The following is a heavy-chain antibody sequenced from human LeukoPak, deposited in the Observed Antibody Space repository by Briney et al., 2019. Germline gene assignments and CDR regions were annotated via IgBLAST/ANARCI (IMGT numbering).Heavy chain of an antibody. Sequence: SETLSLTCAVSGVSINDVYWTWIRQPPGKGLEWIGYVYSGGSTNYNPSLKSRVSMSVDKSKNHFSLTLTSVTAADTAFYYCARGGIRGYSAFDNLDFWGLGTHVTVSS. CDR2: VYSGGST. J-gene: IGHJ4*02. CDR1: GVSINDVY. V-gene: IGHV4-59*01. CDR3: ARGGIRGYSAFDNLDF. D-gene: IGHD5-12*01.